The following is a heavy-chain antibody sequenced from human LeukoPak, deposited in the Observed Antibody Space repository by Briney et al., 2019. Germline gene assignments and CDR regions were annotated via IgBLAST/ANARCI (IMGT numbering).Heavy chain of an antibody. CDR3: ARGYGSGSYTPTKN. J-gene: IGHJ4*02. Sequence: PGGSLRLSCAASGFTFGSYWMSWVRQAPGKGLEWVANIKHGGSEKYYVDSVEGRFTISRDDAKNSLYLEMNSLRVEDTAVYYCARGYGSGSYTPTKNWGQGVLVTVSS. CDR1: GFTFGSYW. CDR2: IKHGGSEK. V-gene: IGHV3-7*04. D-gene: IGHD3-10*01.